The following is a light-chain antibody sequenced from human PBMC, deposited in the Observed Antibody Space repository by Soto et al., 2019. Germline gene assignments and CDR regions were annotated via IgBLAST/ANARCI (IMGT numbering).Light chain of an antibody. J-gene: IGKJ1*01. Sequence: EIVLTQSPGTLSLSPGERATLSCRASQKISRSYLAWYQQKPGQAPRFLIYGASSRATGIPDRFSGSGSGTDFTLTISRLEPEDFAVYYCQQYGSSGTFGQGTKVDIK. CDR1: QKISRSY. CDR2: GAS. CDR3: QQYGSSGT. V-gene: IGKV3-20*01.